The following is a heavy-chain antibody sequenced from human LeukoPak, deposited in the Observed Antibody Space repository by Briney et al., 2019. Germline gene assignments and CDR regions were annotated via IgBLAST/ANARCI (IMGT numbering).Heavy chain of an antibody. V-gene: IGHV3-30*04. Sequence: GGSLRLSCAASGVTFSSYAMHWVHQAPGKGLEWVAVISYDGSNKYYADSVKGRFTISRDNSKNTLYLQMNSLRAEDTAVYYCARDESTGRIAVAGKRYWGQGTLVTVSS. J-gene: IGHJ4*02. CDR2: ISYDGSNK. CDR3: ARDESTGRIAVAGKRY. D-gene: IGHD6-19*01. CDR1: GVTFSSYA.